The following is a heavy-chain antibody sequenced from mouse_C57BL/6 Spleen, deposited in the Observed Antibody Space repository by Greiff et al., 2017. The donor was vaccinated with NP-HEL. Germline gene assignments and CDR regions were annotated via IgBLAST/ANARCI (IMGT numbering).Heavy chain of an antibody. D-gene: IGHD1-1*01. CDR1: GYTFTDYY. J-gene: IGHJ4*01. V-gene: IGHV1-76*01. CDR2: IYPGSGNT. Sequence: VQLQQSGAELVRPGASVKLSCKASGYTFTDYYINWVKQRPGQGLEWIARIYPGSGNTYYNEKFKGKATLTAEKSSSTAYMQLSSLTSEDSAVYYCARSHYRSAYAMDYWGQGTSVTVSS. CDR3: ARSHYRSAYAMDY.